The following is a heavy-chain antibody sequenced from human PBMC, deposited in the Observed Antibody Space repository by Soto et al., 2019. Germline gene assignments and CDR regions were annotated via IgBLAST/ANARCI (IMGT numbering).Heavy chain of an antibody. V-gene: IGHV3-30-3*01. Sequence: GGSLRLSCAASGFTFSSYAMHWVRQAPGKGLVWVAVISYDGSNKYYAASVKGRFTIWRDNSKSTLYLQMIRHKAEDTAVYDSARDGGGSSTSPSDCDYWDQRTRGT. D-gene: IGHD2-2*01. CDR3: ARDGGGSSTSPSDCDY. CDR2: ISYDGSNK. CDR1: GFTFSSYA. J-gene: IGHJ4*02.